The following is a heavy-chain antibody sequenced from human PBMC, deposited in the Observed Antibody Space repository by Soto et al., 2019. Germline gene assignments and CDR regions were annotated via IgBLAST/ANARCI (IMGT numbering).Heavy chain of an antibody. J-gene: IGHJ6*02. V-gene: IGHV3-13*05. Sequence: EVQLVESGGGLVQPGGSLRLSCEASGFTFRNYDMHWVRQGTGKGLEWVSGISAAGNPDYADSVEGRFTIGRENAQNSLSLEMNSLRVGDTAVYYCARTDRDFYGLEVWGQGTTVIVAS. CDR3: ARTDRDFYGLEV. CDR1: GFTFRNYD. CDR2: ISAAGNP.